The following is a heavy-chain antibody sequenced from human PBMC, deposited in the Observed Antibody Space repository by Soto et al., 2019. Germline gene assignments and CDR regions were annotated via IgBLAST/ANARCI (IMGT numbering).Heavy chain of an antibody. CDR2: ISASGVST. CDR3: AKTQYYYDSGYFDY. V-gene: IGHV3-23*01. CDR1: GFTFSNSW. Sequence: GSLRLSCAASGFTFSNSWMHWVRQAPGRGLEWVSGISASGVSTYYADSVKGRFTIARDNSKSTLYLQMNSLRAEDTAVYYCAKTQYYYDSGYFDYWGQGTLVTVSS. J-gene: IGHJ4*02. D-gene: IGHD3-22*01.